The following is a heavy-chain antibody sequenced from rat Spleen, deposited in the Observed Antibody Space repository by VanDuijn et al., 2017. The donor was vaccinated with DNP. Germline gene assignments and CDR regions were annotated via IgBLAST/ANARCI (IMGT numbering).Heavy chain of an antibody. CDR1: GFTFNNYW. V-gene: IGHV5-31*01. J-gene: IGHJ1*01. CDR2: ISSSGDAS. Sequence: EVQLVESGGDLVQPGRSLKLSCVASGFTFNNYWMTWIRQVPGRGLEWVASISSSGDASFSPDSVKGRFTISRDNAKNTLYLQMNSLRSEDTATYYCARDQGFWGPGTMVTVSS. CDR3: ARDQGF.